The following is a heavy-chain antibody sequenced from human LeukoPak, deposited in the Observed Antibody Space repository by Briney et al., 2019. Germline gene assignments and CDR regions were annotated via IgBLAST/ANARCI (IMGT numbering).Heavy chain of an antibody. CDR1: GYTFTSYD. D-gene: IGHD6-6*01. J-gene: IGHJ5*02. CDR2: MNPNSDST. Sequence: ASVKVSCKASGYTFTSYDINWVRRATGQGVERMGWMNPNSDSTGYAQKFQGRASVTWNPSISTAYMELSSLKSEDTAVYYCAKIGAAARRTPNPRWFDPWGQGTLVTVSS. V-gene: IGHV1-8*01. CDR3: AKIGAAARRTPNPRWFDP.